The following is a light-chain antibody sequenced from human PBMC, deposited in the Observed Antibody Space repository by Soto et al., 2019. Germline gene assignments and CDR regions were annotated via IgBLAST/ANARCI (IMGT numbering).Light chain of an antibody. CDR3: CSYGGSFYV. CDR2: DVT. CDR1: SSDVGRYNY. V-gene: IGLV2-11*01. Sequence: QSALTQPRSVSESPGQSVTISCTGTSSDVGRYNYVSWYQQHPGKAPKLMIYDVTKRPSGVPDRFSGSKSDNTASLTISGLQAEDEGDYYCCSYGGSFYVFGIGTKRTVL. J-gene: IGLJ1*01.